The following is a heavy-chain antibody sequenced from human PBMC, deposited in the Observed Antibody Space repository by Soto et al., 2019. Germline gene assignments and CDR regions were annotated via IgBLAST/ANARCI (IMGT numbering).Heavy chain of an antibody. V-gene: IGHV6-1*01. CDR1: GDSVSSNSAA. D-gene: IGHD6-13*01. CDR2: TYYRSKWYN. Sequence: PSQTLSLTCDISGDSVSSNSAAWNWIRQSPSRGLEWLGRTYYRSKWYNDYAVSVKSRITIKPDTSKNQFSLQLNSVTPEDTAVYYYAPGAPTPTYTSSWSFDSWGQGTLVTVSS. J-gene: IGHJ4*02. CDR3: APGAPTPTYTSSWSFDS.